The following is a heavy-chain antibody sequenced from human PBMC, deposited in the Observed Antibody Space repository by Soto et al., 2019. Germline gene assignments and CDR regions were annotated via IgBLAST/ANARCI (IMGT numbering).Heavy chain of an antibody. D-gene: IGHD1-1*01. CDR2: LYDVDGS. J-gene: IGHJ3*02. V-gene: IGHV3-53*01. Sequence: PGWSLRLSCVVSGFIVIDNYMSWVRQAPGKGLEWVSALYDVDGSFYADSVKGRFTTSSDRSKTTVYLQMNDLRPGDTAVYYCATWREREHAYDIWGQGTTVTVSS. CDR1: GFIVIDNY. CDR3: ATWREREHAYDI.